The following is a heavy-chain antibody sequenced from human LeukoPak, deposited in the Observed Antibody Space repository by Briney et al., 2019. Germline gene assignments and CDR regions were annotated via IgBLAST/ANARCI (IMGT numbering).Heavy chain of an antibody. CDR2: IRAYNGNT. D-gene: IGHD3-10*01. CDR3: ARVGGASGSYFNYYYGMDV. V-gene: IGHV1-18*01. CDR1: GYTFTSYG. Sequence: ASVKVSCKASGYTFTSYGISWVRQAPGQGLEWMGWIRAYNGNTNYAQKLQGRVTMTTDTSTSTAYMELRGLRSGDTAVYYCARVGGASGSYFNYYYGMDVWGQGTTVTVPS. J-gene: IGHJ6*02.